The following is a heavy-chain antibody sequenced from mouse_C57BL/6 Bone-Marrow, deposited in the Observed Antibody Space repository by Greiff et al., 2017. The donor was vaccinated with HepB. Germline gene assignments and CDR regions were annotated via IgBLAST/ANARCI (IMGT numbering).Heavy chain of an antibody. CDR1: GFNIKDDY. J-gene: IGHJ3*01. CDR3: TTYYSNYAWFAY. CDR2: IDPENGDT. D-gene: IGHD2-5*01. Sequence: EVKLMESGAELVRPGASVKLSCTASGFNIKDDYMHWVKQRPEQGLEWIGWIDPENGDTEYASKFQGKATITADTSSNTAYLQLSSLTSEDTAVYYCTTYYSNYAWFAYWGQGTLVTVSA. V-gene: IGHV14-4*01.